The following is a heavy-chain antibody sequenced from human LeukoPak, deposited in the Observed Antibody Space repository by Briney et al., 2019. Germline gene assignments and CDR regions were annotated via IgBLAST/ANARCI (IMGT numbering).Heavy chain of an antibody. D-gene: IGHD3-22*01. J-gene: IGHJ4*02. CDR3: ARGGSGYYDY. Sequence: SVTVSCKASGGTFSSYAISWVRQAPGQGLEWMGRIIPILGIANYAQKFQGRVTITADKSTSTAYMELSSLRSEDTAVYYCARGGSGYYDYWGQGTLVTVSS. V-gene: IGHV1-69*04. CDR2: IIPILGIA. CDR1: GGTFSSYA.